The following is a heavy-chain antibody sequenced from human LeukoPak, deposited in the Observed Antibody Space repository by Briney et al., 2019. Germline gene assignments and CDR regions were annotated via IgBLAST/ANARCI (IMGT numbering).Heavy chain of an antibody. Sequence: SETLSLTCTLSGYSIISEYCWGWIRQPPGKGLEWVGCVHHSGNTYYNPSLKSRVTMSLDTSKSQFSLHLRSATAADTAVYYCARHMSVTYDAFDLWGRGTMVTVSS. V-gene: IGHV4-38-2*02. J-gene: IGHJ3*01. CDR3: ARHMSVTYDAFDL. CDR2: VHHSGNT. D-gene: IGHD2-21*02. CDR1: GYSIISEYC.